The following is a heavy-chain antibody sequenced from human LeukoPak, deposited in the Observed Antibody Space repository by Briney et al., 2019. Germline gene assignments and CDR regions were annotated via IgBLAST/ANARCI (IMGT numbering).Heavy chain of an antibody. CDR1: GFTFSSFA. CDR3: AKSHSVAQRGYFDY. J-gene: IGHJ4*02. Sequence: GGSLRLSCAASGFTFSSFAMTWVRQAPGKGLEWVSTISDSGGSTYYADAVKGRFTISRNNSKDTLYAQMNSLRAEDAAVYYCAKSHSVAQRGYFDYWGQGTLVTVSS. D-gene: IGHD2-15*01. V-gene: IGHV3-23*01. CDR2: ISDSGGST.